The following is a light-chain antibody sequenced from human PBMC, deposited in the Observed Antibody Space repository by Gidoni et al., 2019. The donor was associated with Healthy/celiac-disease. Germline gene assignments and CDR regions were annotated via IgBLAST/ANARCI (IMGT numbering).Light chain of an antibody. CDR3: QQSYSTPLT. J-gene: IGKJ4*01. CDR1: QSISSY. Sequence: DIRMTQSPSSLSASVGDRVTITCRASQSISSYLNWYQQKPGKAPKLLIYAASSLQSGVPSRFSGSGSGTDFTLTISCLQPEDFATYYCQQSYSTPLTFGGGTKVEIK. V-gene: IGKV1-39*01. CDR2: AAS.